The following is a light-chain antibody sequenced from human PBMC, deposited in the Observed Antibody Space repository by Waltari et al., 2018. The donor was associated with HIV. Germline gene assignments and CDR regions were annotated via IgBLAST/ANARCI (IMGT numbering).Light chain of an antibody. J-gene: IGLJ1*01. CDR1: STAVCGYKY. V-gene: IGLV2-11*01. CDR2: NVN. Sequence: QSALTQPRSVSGSPGQSITISCTGTSTAVCGYKYVSWYQQHPGKSPKLIIYNVNTRPSGVPDRFSGSKSGNTAALTISGLQADDEADYYCSSYAGAYTYVFGSGTKVTVL. CDR3: SSYAGAYTYV.